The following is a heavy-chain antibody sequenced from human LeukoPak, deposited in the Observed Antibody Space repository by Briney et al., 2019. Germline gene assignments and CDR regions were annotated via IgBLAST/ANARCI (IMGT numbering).Heavy chain of an antibody. CDR1: RFTLSSYV. CDR3: ARGIAAAGPAFDI. Sequence: GGSLRLSCAASRFTLSSYVMNRVPQAPGEGLEWGSYIGSSGGTIYYADSVKGRFTISRDNAKNSLYLQMNSLRAEDTAVYYCARGIAAAGPAFDIWGQGTMVTVSS. J-gene: IGHJ3*02. CDR2: IGSSGGTI. V-gene: IGHV3-48*03. D-gene: IGHD6-13*01.